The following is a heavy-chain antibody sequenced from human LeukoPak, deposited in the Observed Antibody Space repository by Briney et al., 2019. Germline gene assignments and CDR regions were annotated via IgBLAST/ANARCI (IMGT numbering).Heavy chain of an antibody. CDR2: IKQGGSEK. CDR3: VRHTRLEY. J-gene: IGHJ4*02. Sequence: GSLRLPCAASGFTFSNYWMSWVRQAPGKGLECVANIKQGGSEKYYVDSVKGRFTISRDNAKNSLYLQMNSLRAEDTAVYYCVRHTRLEYWGQGTLVTVSS. D-gene: IGHD1-1*01. CDR1: GFTFSNYW. V-gene: IGHV3-7*01.